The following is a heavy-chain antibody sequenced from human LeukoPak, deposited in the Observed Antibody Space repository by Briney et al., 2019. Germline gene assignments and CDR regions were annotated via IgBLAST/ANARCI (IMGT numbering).Heavy chain of an antibody. D-gene: IGHD6-25*01. J-gene: IGHJ3*01. CDR2: LSYSGST. CDR1: GGFINSHF. Sequence: PSETLSLTRAVSGGFINSHFWSWMRRPPGKGLEWIGFLSYSGSTRYNPSLQSRVSISGDRSETKFSLRLTSVTAADTAVYYCARLVDNDSSGDPDTFDVWGHGTVVIVSS. V-gene: IGHV4-59*11. CDR3: ARLVDNDSSGDPDTFDV.